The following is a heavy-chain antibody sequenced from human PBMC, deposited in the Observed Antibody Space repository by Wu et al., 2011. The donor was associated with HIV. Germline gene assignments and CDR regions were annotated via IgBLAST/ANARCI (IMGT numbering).Heavy chain of an antibody. CDR3: ASRPVYGSGSYYNWFDP. D-gene: IGHD3-10*01. J-gene: IGHJ5*02. CDR1: GGTFSSYA. V-gene: IGHV1-69*05. CDR2: IIPIFGTA. Sequence: QVQLVQSGAEVKKPGSSVKVSCKASGGTFSSYAISWVRQAPGQGLEWMGGIIPIFGTANYAQKFQGRVTITTDESTSTAYMELSSLRSEDTAVYYCASRPVYGSGSYYNWFDPWGQGTLVTVSS.